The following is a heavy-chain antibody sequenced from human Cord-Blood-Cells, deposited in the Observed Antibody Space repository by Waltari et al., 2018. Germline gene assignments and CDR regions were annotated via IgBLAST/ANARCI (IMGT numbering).Heavy chain of an antibody. CDR3: ARIVVVPAAYFDY. V-gene: IGHV4-61*01. CDR1: GGSVSSGSYS. J-gene: IGHJ4*02. CDR2: IYYSGST. Sequence: QVQLQESGPGLVQPSETLSLTCTVSGGSVSSGSYSWSWIRQPPGKGLEWIGYIYYSGSTNYNPSLKSRVTISVDTSKNQFSLKLSSVTAADTAVYYCARIVVVPAAYFDYWGQGTLVTVSS. D-gene: IGHD2-2*01.